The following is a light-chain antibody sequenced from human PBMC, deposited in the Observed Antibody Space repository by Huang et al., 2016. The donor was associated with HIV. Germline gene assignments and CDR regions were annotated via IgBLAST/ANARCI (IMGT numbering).Light chain of an antibody. V-gene: IGKV3-20*01. CDR2: GAS. Sequence: EIVLTQSPGTLSLSPGERATLSCRASQSVTSSYLAWYQQKPGQAPRLLISGASTRATGIPDRFSGSGSGTDFTLTISRLEPEDFAVYYCQQYGSSPWTFGKGTKVEIK. CDR3: QQYGSSPWT. J-gene: IGKJ1*01. CDR1: QSVTSSY.